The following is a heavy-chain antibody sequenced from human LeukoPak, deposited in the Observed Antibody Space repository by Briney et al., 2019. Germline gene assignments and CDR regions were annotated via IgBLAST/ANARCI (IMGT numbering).Heavy chain of an antibody. D-gene: IGHD3-9*01. Sequence: SETLSLTRTVSGGSVSCGSYYWSWIRQPPGKGLEWIGYIYYSGSTNYNPSLKSRVTISVDTSKNQFSLKLSSVTAADTAVYYCARQNYDILTGYHNWFDPWGQGTLVTVSS. CDR2: IYYSGST. J-gene: IGHJ5*02. CDR1: GGSVSCGSYY. V-gene: IGHV4-61*01. CDR3: ARQNYDILTGYHNWFDP.